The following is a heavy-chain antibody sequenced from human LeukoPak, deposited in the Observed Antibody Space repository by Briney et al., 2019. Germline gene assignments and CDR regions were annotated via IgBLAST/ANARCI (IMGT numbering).Heavy chain of an antibody. CDR2: ISYDGSNK. CDR3: ARVKEYSGYDWNWFDP. V-gene: IGHV3-30-3*01. J-gene: IGHJ5*02. CDR1: GFTFSSYA. Sequence: GGSLRLSCAASGFTFSSYAMHWVRQAPGKGLEWVAVISYDGSNKYYADSVKGRFTISRDNSKNTLYLQMNSLRAEDTAVYYCARVKEYSGYDWNWFDPWGQGTLVTVSS. D-gene: IGHD5-12*01.